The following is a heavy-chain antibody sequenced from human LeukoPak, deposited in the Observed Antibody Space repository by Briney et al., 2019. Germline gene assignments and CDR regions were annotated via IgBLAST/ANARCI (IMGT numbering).Heavy chain of an antibody. Sequence: SETLSLTCAVYGVSFSGYYWSWIRQPPGKGLEWIGEINHIGSTNYNPSLKSRATISVDTSKNQFSLKLSSVTAADTAVYYCARLSLPYYYDSSGYHPIYYFDYWGQGTLVTVSS. CDR3: ARLSLPYYYDSSGYHPIYYFDY. D-gene: IGHD3-22*01. CDR2: INHIGST. CDR1: GVSFSGYY. J-gene: IGHJ4*02. V-gene: IGHV4-34*01.